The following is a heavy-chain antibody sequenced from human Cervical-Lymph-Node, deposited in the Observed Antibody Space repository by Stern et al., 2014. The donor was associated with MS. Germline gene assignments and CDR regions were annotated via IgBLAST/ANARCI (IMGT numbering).Heavy chain of an antibody. CDR2: IYPADSDT. CDR3: ARLIGGFSAYSFSYFDN. CDR1: RYSFNAYW. D-gene: IGHD5-12*01. V-gene: IGHV5-51*01. J-gene: IGHJ4*02. Sequence: EVQLVESGAEVKKPGESLKISCKGSRYSFNAYWIAWVRQMPGKGLEWMGAIYPADSDTKYSPSFQGQVTITADKSISTAYLQWSSLKASDTAMYYCARLIGGFSAYSFSYFDNWGLGTLVTVSS.